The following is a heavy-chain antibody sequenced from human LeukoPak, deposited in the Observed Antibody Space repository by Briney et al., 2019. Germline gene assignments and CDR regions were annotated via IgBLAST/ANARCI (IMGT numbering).Heavy chain of an antibody. V-gene: IGHV3-30-3*01. J-gene: IGHJ4*02. CDR2: ISYDGSNK. CDR1: EFTFSSYA. Sequence: AGGSLRLSCAASEFTFSSYAVHWVRQAPGKGLEWVAVISYDGSNKYYADSVKGRFTISRDNSKNTLYLQMNSLRAEDAAVYYCARERDSSGYLYYFDYWGQGTLVTVSS. CDR3: ARERDSSGYLYYFDY. D-gene: IGHD3-22*01.